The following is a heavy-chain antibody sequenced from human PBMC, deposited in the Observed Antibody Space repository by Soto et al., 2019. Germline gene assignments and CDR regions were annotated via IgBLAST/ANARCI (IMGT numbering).Heavy chain of an antibody. CDR3: VKGGWLDY. CDR1: QFTFSSFA. CDR2: ISETGDSL. D-gene: IGHD3-10*01. J-gene: IGHJ4*02. Sequence: DVKLLESGGGLVQPGGSLRLSCAASQFTFSSFAMTWVRQAPGKGLEWVSFISETGDSLSYAESVKGRFTISRDNSKNTLYLQMSSLRPEDMAVYYCVKGGWLDYWGQGTLVTVSS. V-gene: IGHV3-23*01.